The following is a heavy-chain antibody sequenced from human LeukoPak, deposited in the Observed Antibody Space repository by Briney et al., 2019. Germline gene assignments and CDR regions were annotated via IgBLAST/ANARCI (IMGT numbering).Heavy chain of an antibody. V-gene: IGHV4-4*07. D-gene: IGHD3-22*01. CDR2: IYTSGST. J-gene: IGHJ5*02. CDR3: ARDKDYYDSSGFRFDP. CDR1: GGSISSYY. Sequence: PSETLSLTCTVSGGSISSYYWSWIRQPAGKGLEWIGRIYTSGSTTYNPSLKSRVTMSVDTSKNQFSLKLSSVTAADTAVYYCARDKDYYDSSGFRFDPWGQGTLVTVSS.